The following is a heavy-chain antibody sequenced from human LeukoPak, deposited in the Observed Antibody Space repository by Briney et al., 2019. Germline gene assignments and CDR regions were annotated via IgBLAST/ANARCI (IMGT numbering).Heavy chain of an antibody. CDR3: ARENAWSRDC. Sequence: AGGSLRLSCAASGFTFSDYWMSWVRQTPEKGLQWVANIKPDGSEGYFINSVKGRFTISRDNAKNSLDLQMNSLRTEDTAVYYCARENAWSRDCWGQGTLVTVPS. CDR1: GFTFSDYW. J-gene: IGHJ4*02. CDR2: IKPDGSEG. D-gene: IGHD2-15*01. V-gene: IGHV3-7*01.